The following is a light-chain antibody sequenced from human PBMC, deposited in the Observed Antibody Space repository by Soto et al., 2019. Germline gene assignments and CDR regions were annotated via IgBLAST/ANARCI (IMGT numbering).Light chain of an antibody. CDR1: QGISAW. Sequence: DIQMTQSPSTLSASVGDRVTITCRASQGISAWLAWYQQKPGKAPKLLIYDASSLESGAPSRFSGSGSGTEFTLTISSLQPDDFATYYCQQYNSYPWTFGQGTKVAIK. CDR2: DAS. V-gene: IGKV1-5*01. J-gene: IGKJ1*01. CDR3: QQYNSYPWT.